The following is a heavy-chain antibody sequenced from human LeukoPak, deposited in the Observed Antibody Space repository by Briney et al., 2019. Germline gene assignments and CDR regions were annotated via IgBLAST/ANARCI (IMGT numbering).Heavy chain of an antibody. V-gene: IGHV3-23*01. CDR2: ISGSGGST. CDR3: ARDFSDFWSGYYLAPQSAPSKYYYGMDV. Sequence: PGGSLRLSCAASGFTFSSYAMSWVRQAPGKGLEWVSAISGSGGSTYYADSVKGRFTISRDNSKNTLYLQMNSLRAEDTAVYYCARDFSDFWSGYYLAPQSAPSKYYYGMDVWGQGTTVTVSS. D-gene: IGHD3-3*01. CDR1: GFTFSSYA. J-gene: IGHJ6*02.